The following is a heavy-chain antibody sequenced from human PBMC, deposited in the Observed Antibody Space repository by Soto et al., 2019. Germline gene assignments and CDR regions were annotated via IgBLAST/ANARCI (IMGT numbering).Heavy chain of an antibody. CDR3: ARHSPHAEYYDFWSGPKAPFDY. CDR2: IYYSGST. D-gene: IGHD3-3*01. J-gene: IGHJ4*02. CDR1: GGSISSSSYY. Sequence: SETLSLTCTVSGGSISSSSYYRGWIRQPPGKGLEWIGSIYYSGSTYYNPSLKSRVTISVDTSKNQFSLKLSSVTAADTAVYYCARHSPHAEYYDFWSGPKAPFDYWGQGTLVTVSS. V-gene: IGHV4-39*01.